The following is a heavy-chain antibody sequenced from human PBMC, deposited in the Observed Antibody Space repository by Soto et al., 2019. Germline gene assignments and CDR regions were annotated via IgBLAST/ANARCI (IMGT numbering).Heavy chain of an antibody. D-gene: IGHD3-16*02. Sequence: GGSLRLSCAASGSTFSSYIMNWVRQAPGKGLEWVSSISSSSSYIYYADSVKGRFTISRDNAKNSLYLQINSLRAEDTAVYYCARVLHYDYVWGSYPLNWFDPWGQGTLVTVSS. V-gene: IGHV3-21*01. CDR2: ISSSSSYI. J-gene: IGHJ5*02. CDR1: GSTFSSYI. CDR3: ARVLHYDYVWGSYPLNWFDP.